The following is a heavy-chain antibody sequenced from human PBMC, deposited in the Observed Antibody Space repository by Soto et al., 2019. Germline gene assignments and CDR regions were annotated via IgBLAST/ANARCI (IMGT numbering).Heavy chain of an antibody. CDR3: ARDKDRQQLGGTYYYILDV. Sequence: QVQLMQSGAEVKKPESSVKVSCKASGGTFSTSAIRWVRQAPGEGLERVGGIMPVFATPDYAQKFQGRVTISADESTTTAYLELTSLTTDDMAVYYCARDKDRQQLGGTYYYILDVWGQGTAITVSS. J-gene: IGHJ6*02. V-gene: IGHV1-69*12. D-gene: IGHD3-3*02. CDR2: IMPVFATP. CDR1: GGTFSTSA.